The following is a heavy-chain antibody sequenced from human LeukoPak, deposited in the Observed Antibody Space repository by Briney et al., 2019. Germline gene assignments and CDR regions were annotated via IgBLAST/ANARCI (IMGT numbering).Heavy chain of an antibody. CDR1: GYTLTELS. CDR2: FDPEDGET. J-gene: IGHJ4*02. Sequence: ASVKVSCKVSGYTLTELSMHWVRQAPGKGLEWMGGFDPEDGETIYAQKFQGRVTMTEDTSTDTAYMELSSLRSEDTAVYYCATVSVYGSGSHYNDLSAFDYWGQGTLVTVSS. D-gene: IGHD3-10*01. V-gene: IGHV1-24*01. CDR3: ATVSVYGSGSHYNDLSAFDY.